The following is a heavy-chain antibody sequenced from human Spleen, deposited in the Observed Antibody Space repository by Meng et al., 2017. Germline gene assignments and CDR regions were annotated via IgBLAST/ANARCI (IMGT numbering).Heavy chain of an antibody. CDR1: GGSFSDYY. V-gene: IGHV4-34*01. CDR3: ARIWGLGSGSLYYFGMDV. Sequence: SETLSLTCVVSGGSFSDYYWSWIRQPPGKGLEWIGEINHSGSTNYNPSLESRATISVDTSQNNLSLKLSSVTAADTAIYYCARIWGLGSGSLYYFGMDVWGQGTTVTVSS. CDR2: INHSGST. J-gene: IGHJ6*02. D-gene: IGHD3-10*01.